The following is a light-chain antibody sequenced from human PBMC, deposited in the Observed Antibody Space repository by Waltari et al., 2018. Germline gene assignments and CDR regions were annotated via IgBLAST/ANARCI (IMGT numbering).Light chain of an antibody. CDR3: HQYNEWPRT. V-gene: IGKV3-15*01. CDR1: QSVGRN. CDR2: RAS. Sequence: SPATLSVSPGERAILSCRASQSVGRNLAWYQQKPGQAPRFLIYRASTRATGIPGRFSGGGSGTEFTLTITSVQSEDFAVYYCHQYNEWPRTFGQGTVLEIK. J-gene: IGKJ2*01.